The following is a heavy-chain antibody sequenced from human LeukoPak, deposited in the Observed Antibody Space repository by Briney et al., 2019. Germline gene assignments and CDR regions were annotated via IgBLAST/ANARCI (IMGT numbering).Heavy chain of an antibody. CDR3: ARVGYSGYDSRPVFNY. CDR1: GYTFTTYA. Sequence: ASVKVSCKASGYTFTTYAIHWVRQAPGRSLEWMGRINAGNGDAKYSQNFHDRITITRATSASTAYMELSSLRSEDTAVYYCARVGYSGYDSRPVFNYWGQGTLVTVSS. CDR2: INAGNGDA. V-gene: IGHV1-3*01. D-gene: IGHD5-12*01. J-gene: IGHJ4*02.